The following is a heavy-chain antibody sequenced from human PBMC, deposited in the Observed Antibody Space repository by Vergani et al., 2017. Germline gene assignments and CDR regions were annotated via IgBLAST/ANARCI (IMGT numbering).Heavy chain of an antibody. CDR2: IYYSGST. J-gene: IGHJ4*02. V-gene: IGHV4-59*01. Sequence: QVQLQESGPGLVKPSETLSLTCTVSGGSISSYYWSWIRQPPGKGLEWIGYIYYSGSTNYNPSLKSRVTISVDTSKNQFSLKLSSVTAADTAVYYCASEGATAYFDYWGQGTLVTVSS. CDR3: ASEGATAYFDY. D-gene: IGHD1-26*01. CDR1: GGSISSYY.